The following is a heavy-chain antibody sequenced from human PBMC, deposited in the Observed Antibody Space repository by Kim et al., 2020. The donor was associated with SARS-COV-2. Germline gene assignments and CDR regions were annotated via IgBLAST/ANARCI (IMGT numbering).Heavy chain of an antibody. D-gene: IGHD4-17*01. J-gene: IGHJ6*02. Sequence: GESLKISCKGSGYSFTSYWISWVRQMPGKGLEWMGRIDPSDSYTNYSPSFQGHVTISADKSISTAYLQWSSLKASDTAMYYCARLHSGSLGDYVTYYYYGMDVWGQGTTGTVSS. CDR2: IDPSDSYT. CDR1: GYSFTSYW. V-gene: IGHV5-10-1*01. CDR3: ARLHSGSLGDYVTYYYYGMDV.